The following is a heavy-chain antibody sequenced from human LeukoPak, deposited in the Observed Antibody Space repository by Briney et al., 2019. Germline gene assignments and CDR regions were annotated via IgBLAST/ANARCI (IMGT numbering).Heavy chain of an antibody. CDR3: ASGDYYDSSGYYGNEYFQH. Sequence: ASVKVSCKASGYTFTSYYMHWVRQAPGQGLEWMGIISPSGGSTSYAQKFQGRVTMTRDTSTSTVYMELSSLRSEDTAVYYCASGDYYDSSGYYGNEYFQHWGQGTLVTVSS. CDR2: ISPSGGST. V-gene: IGHV1-46*01. J-gene: IGHJ1*01. CDR1: GYTFTSYY. D-gene: IGHD3-22*01.